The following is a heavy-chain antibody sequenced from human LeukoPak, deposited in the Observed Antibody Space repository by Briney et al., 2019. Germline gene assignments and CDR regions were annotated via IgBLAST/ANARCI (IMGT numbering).Heavy chain of an antibody. J-gene: IGHJ4*02. CDR1: GDSIVTDC. V-gene: IGHV4-4*07. CDR3: AAAERRGVGSVSYHAIEY. Sequence: PSETLSLTCTVSGDSIVTDCWSWIRQSAGKGLEWIGRIYTSGSTNYNPSLKSRVTVSVDMSKNQFSLKLSSVTAADTAVYYCAAAERRGVGSVSYHAIEYWGQGTLVTVSS. CDR2: IYTSGST. D-gene: IGHD3-10*01.